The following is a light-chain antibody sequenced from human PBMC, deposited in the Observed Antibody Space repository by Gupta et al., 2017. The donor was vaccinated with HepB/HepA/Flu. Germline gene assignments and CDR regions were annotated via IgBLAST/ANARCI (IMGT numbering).Light chain of an antibody. CDR3: AAWDDSLSGWV. CDR1: SSNIGSSF. Sequence: QSVLTQPPSTSRTPGQRVTISCSGSSSNIGSSFVYWYQQLPGTAPKLLIYRNNQRPSGVPDRFSASKSGTSASLDISGLRSEDEADYYCAAWDDSLSGWVFGGGTKLTVL. V-gene: IGLV1-47*01. J-gene: IGLJ3*02. CDR2: RNN.